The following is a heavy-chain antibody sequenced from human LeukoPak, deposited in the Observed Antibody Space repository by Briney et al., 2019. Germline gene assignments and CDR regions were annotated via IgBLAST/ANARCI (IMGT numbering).Heavy chain of an antibody. V-gene: IGHV3-48*02. CDR2: SNTDGTI. Sequence: GGSLRLSCAASGFTFSYYSMNWVRQAPGKGLEWISYSNTDGTISYADSVKGRFTISRNNAENSLYLQMNSLRDEDTAVYFCVRDRDYAFDFWGQGTMVTVSS. J-gene: IGHJ3*01. CDR1: GFTFSYYS. CDR3: VRDRDYAFDF.